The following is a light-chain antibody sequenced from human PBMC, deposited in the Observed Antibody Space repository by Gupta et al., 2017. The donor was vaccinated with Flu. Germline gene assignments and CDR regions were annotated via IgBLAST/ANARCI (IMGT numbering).Light chain of an antibody. CDR2: DAS. J-gene: IGKJ4*01. Sequence: EIVLTQSPATLPLSQGERATLSCRASQSVSNYLAWYQQKPGQPPRLLIYDASSRATCIPARFSVSGSGTDFTLTISSLEPEDFAVYYCQQRSNWPPLTFGGGTKVEIK. V-gene: IGKV3-11*01. CDR3: QQRSNWPPLT. CDR1: QSVSNY.